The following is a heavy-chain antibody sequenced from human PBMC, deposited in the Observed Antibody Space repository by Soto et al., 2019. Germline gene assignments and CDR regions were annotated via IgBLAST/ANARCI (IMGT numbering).Heavy chain of an antibody. Sequence: GESLKISCQGSGYSFTTHWITWVRQTPGKGLEWMGRIDPSNSYINYSPSFQGHVTISVDRSISTAYLQWSRLEASDSAIYYCARRLSGPKEEYNAYYFYGLDVWGQGTKVTV. V-gene: IGHV5-10-1*01. CDR2: IDPSNSYI. D-gene: IGHD1-1*01. J-gene: IGHJ6*02. CDR3: ARRLSGPKEEYNAYYFYGLDV. CDR1: GYSFTTHW.